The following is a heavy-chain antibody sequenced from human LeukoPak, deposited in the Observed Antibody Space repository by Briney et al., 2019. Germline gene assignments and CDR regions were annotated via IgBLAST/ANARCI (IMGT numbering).Heavy chain of an antibody. CDR2: VSTSGST. V-gene: IGHV4-4*07. CDR3: ARLITGTTTAFDI. D-gene: IGHD1-7*01. J-gene: IGHJ3*02. CDR1: GGSISGYY. Sequence: PSETLSLTCSVSGGSISGYYWTWIRQPAGKGLEWIGRVSTSGSTHYNPSLKTRLTMSVATSKNQFSLKLSSVTAADTAVYYCARLITGTTTAFDIWGQGTMVTVSS.